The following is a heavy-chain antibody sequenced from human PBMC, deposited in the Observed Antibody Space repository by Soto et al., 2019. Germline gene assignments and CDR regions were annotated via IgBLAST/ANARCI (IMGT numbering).Heavy chain of an antibody. CDR1: GFTFSSYA. D-gene: IGHD3-16*02. J-gene: IGHJ4*02. Sequence: GGSLRLSCAASGFTFSSYAMSWVRQAPGKGLEWVSAISGSGGSTYYADSVKGRFTISRDNSKNTLYLQMNSLRAEDTAVYYCAKTYYDYIWGSYRPPHYFDYWGQGTLVTVSS. CDR2: ISGSGGST. V-gene: IGHV3-23*01. CDR3: AKTYYDYIWGSYRPPHYFDY.